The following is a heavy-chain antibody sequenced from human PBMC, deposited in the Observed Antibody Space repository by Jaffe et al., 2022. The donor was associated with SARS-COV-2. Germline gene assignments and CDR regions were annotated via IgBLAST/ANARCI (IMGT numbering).Heavy chain of an antibody. CDR3: AKDPHRLYSYADN. V-gene: IGHV3-9*01. CDR2: ISWNSGSI. J-gene: IGHJ4*02. CDR1: GFTFDDYA. D-gene: IGHD5-18*01. Sequence: EVQLVESGGGLVQPGRSLRLSCAASGFTFDDYAMHWVRQAPGKGLEWVSGISWNSGSIGYADSVKGRFTISRDNAKNSLYLQMNSLRAEDTALYYCAKDPHRLYSYADNWGQGTLVTVSS.